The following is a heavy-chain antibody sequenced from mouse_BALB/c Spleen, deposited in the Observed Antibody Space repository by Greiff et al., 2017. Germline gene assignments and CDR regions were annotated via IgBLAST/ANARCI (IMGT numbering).Heavy chain of an antibody. V-gene: IGHV5-9-1*01. CDR2: ISSGGSYT. J-gene: IGHJ4*01. CDR1: GFTFSSYA. Sequence: EVMLVESGGGLVKPGGSLKLSCAASGFTFSSYAMSWVRQTPEKRLEWVATISSGGSYTYYPDSVKGRFTISRDNAKNTLYLQMSSLRSEDTAMYYCARPYDYDHYAMDDWGQGTSVTVSS. CDR3: ARPYDYDHYAMDD. D-gene: IGHD2-4*01.